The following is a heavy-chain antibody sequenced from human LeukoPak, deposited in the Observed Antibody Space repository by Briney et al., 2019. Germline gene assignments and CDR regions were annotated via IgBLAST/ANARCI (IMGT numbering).Heavy chain of an antibody. CDR3: ARVPDYYDSSGWGAFDI. CDR1: GFTVSSNY. D-gene: IGHD3-22*01. J-gene: IGHJ3*02. CDR2: IYSGGST. V-gene: IGHV3-53*01. Sequence: GGSLRLSCAASGFTVSSNYMSWVRQAPGKGLEWVSVIYSGGSTYYTDSVKGRFTISRDNSKNTLYLQMNSLRAEDTAVYYCARVPDYYDSSGWGAFDIWGQGTMVTVSS.